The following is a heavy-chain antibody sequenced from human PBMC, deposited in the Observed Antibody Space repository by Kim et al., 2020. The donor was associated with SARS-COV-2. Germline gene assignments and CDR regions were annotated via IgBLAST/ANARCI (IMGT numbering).Heavy chain of an antibody. V-gene: IGHV3-23*01. CDR1: GFTFSSYA. CDR2: ISGSGGST. J-gene: IGHJ5*02. D-gene: IGHD2-2*01. Sequence: GGSLRLSCAASGFTFSSYAMSWVRQAPGKGLEWVSAISGSGGSTYYADSVKGRFTISRDNSKNTLYLQMNSLRAEDTAVYYCFEIVPAAIELENWFDPWGQGTLVTVSS. CDR3: FEIVPAAIELENWFDP.